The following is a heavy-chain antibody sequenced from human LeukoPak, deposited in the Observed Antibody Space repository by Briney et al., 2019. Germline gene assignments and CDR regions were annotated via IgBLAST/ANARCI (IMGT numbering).Heavy chain of an antibody. V-gene: IGHV1-8*01. D-gene: IGHD3-3*01. Sequence: ASVKVSCKASGYTFTSYDINWVRQATGQGLEWMGWMNPNSGNTGYAQKFQGRVTMTRNTSISTAYMELSRLRSDDTAVYYCARTERPFWSGSKYYFDYWGQGTLVTVSS. CDR1: GYTFTSYD. J-gene: IGHJ4*02. CDR2: MNPNSGNT. CDR3: ARTERPFWSGSKYYFDY.